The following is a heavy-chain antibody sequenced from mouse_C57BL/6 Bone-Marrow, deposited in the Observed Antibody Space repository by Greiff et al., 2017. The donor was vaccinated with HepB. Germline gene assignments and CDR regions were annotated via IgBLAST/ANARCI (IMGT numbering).Heavy chain of an antibody. J-gene: IGHJ3*01. CDR2: INPYNGGT. CDR3: APPGNPSY. Sequence: DVQLVESGPVLVKPGASVKMSCKASGYTFTDYYMNWVKQSHGKSLEWIGVINPYNGGTSYNQKFKGKATLTVDKSSSTAYMELNSLTSEDSAVYYCAPPGNPSYWGQGTLVTVSA. CDR1: GYTFTDYY. V-gene: IGHV1-19*01. D-gene: IGHD3-1*01.